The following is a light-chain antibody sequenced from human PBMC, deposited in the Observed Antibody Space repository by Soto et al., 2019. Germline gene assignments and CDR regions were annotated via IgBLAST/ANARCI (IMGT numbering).Light chain of an antibody. Sequence: EIVLTQSPGTLSLSPGERATLSCRASQSVSNNYLAWYQQKPGQAPRLLIYDASNRATGIPARFSGSGSGTDFTLTISRLEPEDFAMFYCQQYGSSITFGQGTRLEIK. CDR1: QSVSNNY. J-gene: IGKJ5*01. CDR2: DAS. V-gene: IGKV3-20*01. CDR3: QQYGSSIT.